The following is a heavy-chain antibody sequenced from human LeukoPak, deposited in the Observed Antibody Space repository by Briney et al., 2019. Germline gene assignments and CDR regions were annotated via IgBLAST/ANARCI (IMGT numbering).Heavy chain of an antibody. V-gene: IGHV3-30*02. CDR2: IHHDGTNK. Sequence: GGSLRLSCAASGFTFSSYGMHWVRPAPGKGLEWVSLIHHDGTNKYYADSVKGRFTVSRDNSKNTLFLQMGSLRADDTAVYYCATYISQWFFEPYFFYMDVWGKGTTVTVSS. CDR1: GFTFSSYG. J-gene: IGHJ6*03. CDR3: ATYISQWFFEPYFFYMDV. D-gene: IGHD3/OR15-3a*01.